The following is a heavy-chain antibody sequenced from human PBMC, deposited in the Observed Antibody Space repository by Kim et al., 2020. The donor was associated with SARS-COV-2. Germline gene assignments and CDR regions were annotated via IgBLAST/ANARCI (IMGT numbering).Heavy chain of an antibody. CDR2: IYSSGST. CDR3: ARASNYYDSSGYHHYFDY. V-gene: IGHV4-4*07. CDR1: GGSISSYY. Sequence: SETLSLTCTVSGGSISSYYWSWIRQPAGKGLEWIGRIYSSGSTNYNPSLKSRVTMSVDTSRNQFSLKLSSVTAADTAMYYCARASNYYDSSGYHHYFDYWGQGTLVTVSS. D-gene: IGHD3-22*01. J-gene: IGHJ4*02.